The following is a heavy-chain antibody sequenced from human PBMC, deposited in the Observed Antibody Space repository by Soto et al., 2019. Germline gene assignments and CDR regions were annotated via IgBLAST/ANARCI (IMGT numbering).Heavy chain of an antibody. Sequence: QVQLQESGPGLVKPSETLSLTCTVSGGSISSYYWSWIRQPPGKGLEWIGYIYYSGNTNYNPSLKSRVTISVDTSKNQYSLKLSSVTAADTAVYYGARYKSNYYYGMDVWGQGTTVTVSS. D-gene: IGHD1-20*01. CDR3: ARYKSNYYYGMDV. V-gene: IGHV4-59*01. CDR1: GGSISSYY. CDR2: IYYSGNT. J-gene: IGHJ6*02.